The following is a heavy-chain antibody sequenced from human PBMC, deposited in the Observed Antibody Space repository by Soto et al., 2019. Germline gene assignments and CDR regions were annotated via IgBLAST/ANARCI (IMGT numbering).Heavy chain of an antibody. CDR2: IWYDGSNK. V-gene: IGHV3-33*01. CDR3: ARDIVNYGDSPPDDFDS. CDR1: GFTFSSYG. Sequence: QVQLVESGGGVVQPGRSLRLSCAASGFTFSSYGMHWVRQAPGKGLEWVAVIWYDGSNKYYADSVKGRFTISRDNSKNTLYLHMNSLRAEDTTVYNCARDIVNYGDSPPDDFDSWFQGTMVTVS. J-gene: IGHJ3*02. D-gene: IGHD4-17*01.